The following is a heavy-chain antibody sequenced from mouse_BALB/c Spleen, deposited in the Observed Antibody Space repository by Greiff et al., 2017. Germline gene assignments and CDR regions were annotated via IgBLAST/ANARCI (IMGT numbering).Heavy chain of an antibody. J-gene: IGHJ1*01. V-gene: IGHV3-2*02. Sequence: EVMLVESGPGLVKPSQSLSLTCTVTGYSITSDYAWNWIRQFPGNKLEWMGYISYSGSTSYNPSLKSRISITRDTSKNQFFLQLNSVTTEDTATYYCALATLWYFDVWGAGTTVTVSS. CDR3: ALATLWYFDV. CDR2: ISYSGST. D-gene: IGHD1-2*01. CDR1: GYSITSDYA.